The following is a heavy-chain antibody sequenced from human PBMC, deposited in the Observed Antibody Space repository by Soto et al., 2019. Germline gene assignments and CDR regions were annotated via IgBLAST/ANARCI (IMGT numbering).Heavy chain of an antibody. Sequence: SVKVSCKASGYTFTAYFIHWVRQAPGQGLEWMGGIIPIFGTANYAQKFQGRVTITADESTSTAYMELSSLRSEDTAVYYCATFSRDGYNLNDYWGQGTLVTVSS. CDR2: IIPIFGTA. J-gene: IGHJ4*02. D-gene: IGHD5-12*01. V-gene: IGHV1-69*13. CDR1: GYTFTAYF. CDR3: ATFSRDGYNLNDY.